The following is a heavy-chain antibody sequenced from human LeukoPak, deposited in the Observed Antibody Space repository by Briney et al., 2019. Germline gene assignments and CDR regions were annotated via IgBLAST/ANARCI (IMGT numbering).Heavy chain of an antibody. D-gene: IGHD3-22*01. CDR3: ARSRYDSNYATYYFDS. V-gene: IGHV4-31*03. Sequence: SQTLSLTCTVSGGSITSGDYFWSWIRQHPERGLEWVGNNYHSGSSYYNPSLKSRVSMSIDTSKNQFSLNLSSVTAADTAVYYCARSRYDSNYATYYFDSWGQGTLVTVSS. J-gene: IGHJ4*02. CDR1: GGSITSGDYF. CDR2: NYHSGSS.